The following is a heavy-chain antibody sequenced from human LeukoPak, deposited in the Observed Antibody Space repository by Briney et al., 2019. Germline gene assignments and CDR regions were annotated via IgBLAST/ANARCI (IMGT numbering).Heavy chain of an antibody. D-gene: IGHD3-22*01. J-gene: IGHJ4*02. CDR2: IYITGST. CDR3: ARGRGYYQDY. Sequence: SETLSLTCTVSSGSFSSYYWNWIRQPAGKGLEWIGRIYITGSTNYDPSLKSRVTMSVDTSKNQFSLKLSSMTAADTAVYYCARGRGYYQDYWGQGTLVTVSS. CDR1: SGSFSSYY. V-gene: IGHV4-4*07.